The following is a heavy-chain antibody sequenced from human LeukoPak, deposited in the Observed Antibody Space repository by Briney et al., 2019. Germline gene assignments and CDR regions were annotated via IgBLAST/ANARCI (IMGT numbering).Heavy chain of an antibody. D-gene: IGHD2-2*01. CDR1: GYTFTSYD. V-gene: IGHV1-8*03. J-gene: IGHJ5*02. Sequence: ASVKVSCKASGYTFTSYDINWVRQATGQGLEWMGWMNPNSGNTGYAQKFQGRGTITRNTSISTAYMELSSLRSEDTAVYYCARGGPYQLLLDGFDPWGQGTLVTVSS. CDR3: ARGGPYQLLLDGFDP. CDR2: MNPNSGNT.